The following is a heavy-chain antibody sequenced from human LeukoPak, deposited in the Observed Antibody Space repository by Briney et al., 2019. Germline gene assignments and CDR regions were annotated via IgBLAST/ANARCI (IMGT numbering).Heavy chain of an antibody. V-gene: IGHV4-59*01. J-gene: IGHJ4*02. CDR3: ARVEGGSGWYYFDY. Sequence: PSETLSLTCTVSGDSISSYSWSWIRQPPGKGLEWIGYIYYSGSTNHNPSLKGRVTISVDTSKNHFSLTLSSVTAADTAVYYCARVEGGSGWYYFDYWGQGTLVTVSS. D-gene: IGHD6-19*01. CDR1: GDSISSYS. CDR2: IYYSGST.